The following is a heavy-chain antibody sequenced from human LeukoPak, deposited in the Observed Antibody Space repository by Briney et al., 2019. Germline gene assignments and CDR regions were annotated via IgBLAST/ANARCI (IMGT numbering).Heavy chain of an antibody. CDR2: IIPVFGSV. V-gene: IGHV1-69*13. CDR1: GGTFSSSA. D-gene: IGHD3-9*01. Sequence: SVKVSCKASGGTFSSSAINWVRQAPGQGLEWMGKIIPVFGSVIYAQKFEGRVTTTADQSTSTAYMELNSLTSEDTAVYYCARVCDILTGGSEYFDYWGQGTLVTVSS. J-gene: IGHJ4*02. CDR3: ARVCDILTGGSEYFDY.